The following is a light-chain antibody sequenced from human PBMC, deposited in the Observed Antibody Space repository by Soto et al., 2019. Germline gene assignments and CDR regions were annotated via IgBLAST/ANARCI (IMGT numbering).Light chain of an antibody. V-gene: IGKV3-15*01. J-gene: IGKJ5*01. CDR2: DAS. Sequence: VVMTHSPASLSSSPGERVTLSCTPSQNIRSSLAWYQQRPGQAPRLLIYDASTRATGIPPRFSGGGSGTEFTVTISSLQSEDFAVYYCQQYNNWPPINFGQGTRLEIK. CDR1: QNIRSS. CDR3: QQYNNWPPIN.